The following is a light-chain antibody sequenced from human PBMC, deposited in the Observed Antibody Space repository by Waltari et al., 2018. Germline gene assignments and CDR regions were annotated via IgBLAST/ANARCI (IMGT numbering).Light chain of an antibody. CDR3: ATWDDSLNAWV. CDR1: SYNIGRKT. J-gene: IGLJ3*02. V-gene: IGLV1-44*01. CDR2: IDN. Sequence: QSALTQPPSASGPPGQRVTMSCSGRSYNIGRKTVTGYQQPPGPAPKPLIYIDNRRPSGVPCRFSGSRSGTSASLAISGLQSEDEADYHCATWDDSLNAWVFGGGTKLTVL.